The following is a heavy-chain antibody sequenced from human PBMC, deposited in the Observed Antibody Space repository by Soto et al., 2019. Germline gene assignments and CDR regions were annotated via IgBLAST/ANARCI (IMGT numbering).Heavy chain of an antibody. CDR3: ARGGGGSYYPAADY. J-gene: IGHJ4*02. Sequence: QVQLVQSGAEVKKPGSSVKVSCKASGGTFSSYTISWVRQAPGQGLEWMGRIIPILGIANYAQKFQGRVTITADKSTSPAYMELSSLRSEDTAVYYCARGGGGSYYPAADYWGQGTLVTVSS. CDR2: IIPILGIA. CDR1: GGTFSSYT. D-gene: IGHD1-26*01. V-gene: IGHV1-69*02.